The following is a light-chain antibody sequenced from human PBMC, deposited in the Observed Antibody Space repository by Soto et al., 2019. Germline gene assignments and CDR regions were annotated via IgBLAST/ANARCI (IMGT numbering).Light chain of an antibody. CDR1: QSISIW. Sequence: DIQMTQSPSTLSASVGDRFTITCRASQSISIWLAWYQQKQGRXPKXXIYKASSLESGVPSRFSGSGSGTEFTITISSLQPDDFETYYCQQYNNYPRTFGQGTKVDIK. CDR3: QQYNNYPRT. CDR2: KAS. J-gene: IGKJ1*01. V-gene: IGKV1-5*03.